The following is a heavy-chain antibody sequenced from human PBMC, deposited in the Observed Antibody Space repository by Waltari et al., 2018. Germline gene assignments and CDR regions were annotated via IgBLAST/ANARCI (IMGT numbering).Heavy chain of an antibody. V-gene: IGHV4-61*02. D-gene: IGHD1-26*01. CDR2: IYTSGST. J-gene: IGHJ4*02. CDR3: ATTGVVGATSFDY. Sequence: QVQLQESGPGLVKHSQTLSLTCTVAGGSISSGSYYWSWIRPPDGKGLEWIGRIYTSGSTNYNPSLKSRVTISVDTSKNQFSLKLSSVTAADTAVYYCATTGVVGATSFDYWGQGTLVTVSS. CDR1: GGSISSGSYY.